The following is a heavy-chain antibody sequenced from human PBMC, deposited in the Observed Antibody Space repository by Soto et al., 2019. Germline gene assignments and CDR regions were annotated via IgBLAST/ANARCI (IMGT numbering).Heavy chain of an antibody. D-gene: IGHD6-13*01. V-gene: IGHV3-30*18. Sequence: QVQMVESGGGVVQPGTSLRLSCAASGFSFSSYAMHWVRQTPGKGLEWLGVNSYDGSNKYYADFVRGRFTISRDRSKNTLYLQVNSLRAEDTAVYYCAKGILAATIGPYAMDVWGQGTTVTVSS. CDR2: NSYDGSNK. CDR1: GFSFSSYA. CDR3: AKGILAATIGPYAMDV. J-gene: IGHJ6*02.